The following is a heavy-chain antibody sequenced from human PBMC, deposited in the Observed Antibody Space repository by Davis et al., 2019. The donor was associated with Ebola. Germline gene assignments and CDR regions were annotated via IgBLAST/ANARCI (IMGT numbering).Heavy chain of an antibody. V-gene: IGHV3-23*01. J-gene: IGHJ1*01. CDR3: AKDPSSRPYCGGDCYPEYFQH. CDR2: ISGSGGST. CDR1: GFTFSSYA. Sequence: GESLKISCAASGFTFSSYAMSWVRQAPGKGLEWVSAISGSGGSTYYADSVKGRFTISRDNSKNTLYLQMNSLRAEDTAVYYCAKDPSSRPYCGGDCYPEYFQHWGQGTLVTVSS. D-gene: IGHD2-21*02.